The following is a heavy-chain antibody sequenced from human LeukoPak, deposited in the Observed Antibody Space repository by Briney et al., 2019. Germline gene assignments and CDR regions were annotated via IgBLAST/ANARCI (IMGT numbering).Heavy chain of an antibody. CDR3: ARDGLDSSGYYYVLYYAFDI. J-gene: IGHJ3*02. CDR2: ISSSSSTI. D-gene: IGHD3-22*01. V-gene: IGHV3-48*02. Sequence: GGSLRLSCAASGFAFNTYGMHWVRQAPGKGLEWVSYISSSSSTIYYADSVKGRFTISRDNAKNSLYLQMNSLRDEDTAVYYCARDGLDSSGYYYVLYYAFDIWGQGAMVTVSS. CDR1: GFAFNTYG.